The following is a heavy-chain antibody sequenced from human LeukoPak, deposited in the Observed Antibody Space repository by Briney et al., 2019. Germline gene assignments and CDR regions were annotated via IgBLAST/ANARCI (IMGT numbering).Heavy chain of an antibody. CDR2: IWYDGSNK. D-gene: IGHD3-3*02. Sequence: GRSLRLSCAASGCTVSRYCMHWVRQAPGKGLEWVAVIWYDGSNKYYADSVKGRFTISRDNSKNTLYLQMNSLRAEDTAVYYCASYVLGGAFDIPRQPTQVTLSS. CDR1: GCTVSRYC. J-gene: IGHJ3*02. CDR3: ASYVLGGAFDI. V-gene: IGHV3-33*01.